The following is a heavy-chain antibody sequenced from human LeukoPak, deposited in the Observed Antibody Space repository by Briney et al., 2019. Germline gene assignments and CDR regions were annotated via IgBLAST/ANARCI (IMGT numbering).Heavy chain of an antibody. V-gene: IGHV3-23*01. J-gene: IGHJ5*02. CDR3: ARGRYSSGFSGNWFDP. CDR2: ISGSGTNT. Sequence: GESLRLSCAASGFSFSSYAIVWVRQAPGKGLEWVSTISGSGTNTFYADSVKGRFTISRDNSKNTLYLQMNSLRDEDTAVYYCARGRYSSGFSGNWFDPWGQGTLVTVSS. CDR1: GFSFSSYA. D-gene: IGHD6-19*01.